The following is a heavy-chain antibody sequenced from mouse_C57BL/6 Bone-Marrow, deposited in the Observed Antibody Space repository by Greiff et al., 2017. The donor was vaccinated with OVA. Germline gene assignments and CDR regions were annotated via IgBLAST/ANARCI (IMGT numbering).Heavy chain of an antibody. CDR3: TTPPAFDY. J-gene: IGHJ2*01. CDR2: IDPENGDT. CDR1: GFNIKDDY. V-gene: IGHV14-4*01. Sequence: EVQLVESGAELVRPGASVKLSCTASGFNIKDDYMHWVKQRPEQGLEWIGWIDPENGDTEYASKFQGKATITADTSSNTAYLQLSSLTSEDTAVYYCTTPPAFDYWGQGTTLTVSS.